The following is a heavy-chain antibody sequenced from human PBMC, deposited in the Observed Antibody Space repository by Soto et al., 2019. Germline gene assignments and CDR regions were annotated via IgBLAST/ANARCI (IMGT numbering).Heavy chain of an antibody. V-gene: IGHV3-23*01. Sequence: EVHLLESGGGLVQPGGSLRLSCAASGFTFSSYAMSWVRQAPRKGLEWVSGISGGGDITYDADSVKGRLTISRDNTKNTLFLQMNSLRVDDTAVYYCARGPTIFGVGVDAFDIWGQGTMVTVSS. CDR3: ARGPTIFGVGVDAFDI. CDR2: ISGGGDIT. CDR1: GFTFSSYA. J-gene: IGHJ3*02. D-gene: IGHD3-3*01.